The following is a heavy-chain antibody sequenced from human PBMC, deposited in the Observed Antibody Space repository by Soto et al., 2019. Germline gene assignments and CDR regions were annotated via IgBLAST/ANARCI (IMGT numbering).Heavy chain of an antibody. CDR1: GFTFSSYS. V-gene: IGHV3-48*01. CDR2: ISSSSSTI. CDR3: ARGGRLRQQRIIDY. D-gene: IGHD4-17*01. Sequence: PGGSLRLSCAASGFTFSSYSMNWVRQAPGKGLEWVSYISSSSSTIYYADSVKGRFTISRDNAKNSLYLQMNSLRAEDTAVYYCARGGRLRQQRIIDYWGQGTLVTVSS. J-gene: IGHJ4*02.